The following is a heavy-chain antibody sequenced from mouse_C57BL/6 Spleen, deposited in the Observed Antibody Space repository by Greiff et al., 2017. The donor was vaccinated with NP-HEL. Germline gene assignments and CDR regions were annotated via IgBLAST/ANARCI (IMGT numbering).Heavy chain of an antibody. CDR3: ARNYDYAPYYFDY. D-gene: IGHD2-4*01. CDR2: INPNNGGT. V-gene: IGHV1-22*01. J-gene: IGHJ2*01. Sequence: EVQLQQSGPELVKPGASVKMSCKASGYTFTDYNMHWVKQSHGKSLEWIGYINPNNGGTSYNQKFKGKATLTVNKSSSTAYMELRSLTSEDSAVYYCARNYDYAPYYFDYWGQGTTLTVSS. CDR1: GYTFTDYN.